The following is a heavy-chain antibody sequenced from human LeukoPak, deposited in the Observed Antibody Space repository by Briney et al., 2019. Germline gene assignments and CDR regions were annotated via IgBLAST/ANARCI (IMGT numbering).Heavy chain of an antibody. D-gene: IGHD6-13*01. CDR1: GFTFSSYE. Sequence: GGSLRLSCAASGFTFSSYEMNWVRQAPGKGLEWVSYISSSGSTIYYADSVKGRFTISRDNAKNSLYLQMNSLRAEDTAVYYCARAHSSSWYFDYWGQGTLVTVSS. CDR2: ISSSGSTI. J-gene: IGHJ4*02. V-gene: IGHV3-48*03. CDR3: ARAHSSSWYFDY.